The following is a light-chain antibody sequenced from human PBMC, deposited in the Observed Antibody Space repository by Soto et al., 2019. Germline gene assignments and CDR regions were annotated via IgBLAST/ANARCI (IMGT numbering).Light chain of an antibody. CDR3: QQYDNLLYT. J-gene: IGKJ2*01. V-gene: IGKV1-33*01. Sequence: DIQMTQSPSSLSASVGDRVTITCQASKDISNYLNWYEQKPGKAPKLLIYDASNLETGVPSRFSGSGSGTDFTFTISSLQPEDSATYHCQQYDNLLYTSGQGTKLEIK. CDR2: DAS. CDR1: KDISNY.